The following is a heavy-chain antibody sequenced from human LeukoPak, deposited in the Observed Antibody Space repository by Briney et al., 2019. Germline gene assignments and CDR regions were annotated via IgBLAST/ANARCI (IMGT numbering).Heavy chain of an antibody. CDR3: ARESKGRSKIDY. V-gene: IGHV3-7*01. CDR1: GFTFSGYW. Sequence: PGGSLRLSCAASGFTFSGYWMSWVRQAPGKGLEWVANIKKDGSEKYNVDSVKGRFTISRDNANNSLYLQMNGLRAEDTAVYYCARESKGRSKIDYWGQGTLVTVSS. CDR2: IKKDGSEK. D-gene: IGHD4-17*01. J-gene: IGHJ4*02.